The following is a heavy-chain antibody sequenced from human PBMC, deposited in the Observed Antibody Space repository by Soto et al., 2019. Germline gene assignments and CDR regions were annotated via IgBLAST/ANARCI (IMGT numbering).Heavy chain of an antibody. CDR2: IYHSGST. J-gene: IGHJ2*01. Sequence: QVQLQESGPGLVKPSGTLSLTCAVSGGSISSSNWWSWVRQPPGKGLEWIGEIYHSGSTNYNPSRQRRGTMSVDKSKNQFALKLSSVTAADTAVYYCARVPGIQLWPTGWYFDLWGRGTLVTVSS. CDR3: ARVPGIQLWPTGWYFDL. V-gene: IGHV4-4*02. CDR1: GGSISSSNW. D-gene: IGHD5-18*01.